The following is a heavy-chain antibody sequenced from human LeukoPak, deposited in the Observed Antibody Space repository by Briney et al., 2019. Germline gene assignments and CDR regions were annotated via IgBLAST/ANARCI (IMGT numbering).Heavy chain of an antibody. CDR2: ISSDGSVT. CDR1: GFSFTNYW. J-gene: IGHJ4*02. Sequence: GGSLRLSCAVSGFSFTNYWMHWVRQDPGKGLVWVSYISSDGSVTKYADSVKGRFTISRDNSKNTLSLQMSSLRAEDTAVYYCAKVKSGSYRGGDFDYWGQGTLVTVSS. CDR3: AKVKSGSYRGGDFDY. V-gene: IGHV3-74*03. D-gene: IGHD3-16*02.